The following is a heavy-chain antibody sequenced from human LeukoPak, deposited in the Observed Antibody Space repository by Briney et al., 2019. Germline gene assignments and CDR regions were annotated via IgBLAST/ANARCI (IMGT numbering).Heavy chain of an antibody. Sequence: PGGSLRLSCAASGFTFSSYEMNWVRQAPGKGLECVSYISSGGDTIYYADSVKGRFTISRDNAKNSLYLQMNSLRAEDTAVYYCAREDRSCYYYWGQGTLVTVSS. D-gene: IGHD2-15*01. V-gene: IGHV3-48*03. CDR2: ISSGGDTI. J-gene: IGHJ4*02. CDR3: AREDRSCYYY. CDR1: GFTFSSYE.